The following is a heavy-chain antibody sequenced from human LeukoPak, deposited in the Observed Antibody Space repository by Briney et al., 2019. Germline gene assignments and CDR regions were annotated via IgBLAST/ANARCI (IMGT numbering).Heavy chain of an antibody. CDR3: AGPMVRGVIPRY. CDR1: GGSFSGYY. J-gene: IGHJ4*02. V-gene: IGHV4-34*01. Sequence: SETLSLTCAVYGGSFSGYYWSWIRQPPGKGLEWIGEINHSGSTNYNPSLKSRVSISVDTSKNQYSLKLSSVTAAGTAVYYCAGPMVRGVIPRYWGQGTLVTVSS. CDR2: INHSGST. D-gene: IGHD3-10*01.